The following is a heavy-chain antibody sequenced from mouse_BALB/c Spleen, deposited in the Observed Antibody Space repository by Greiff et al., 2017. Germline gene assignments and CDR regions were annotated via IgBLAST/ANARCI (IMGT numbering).Heavy chain of an antibody. CDR2: INPSNGRT. V-gene: IGHV1S81*02. Sequence: VQLQQPGAELVKPGASVKLSCKASGYTFTSYWMHWVKQRPGQGLEWIGEINPSNGRTNYNEKFKSKATLTVDKSSSTAYMQLSSLTSEDSAVYYCAREKRSYYYAMDYWGQGTSGTVSS. J-gene: IGHJ4*01. CDR1: GYTFTSYW. CDR3: AREKRSYYYAMDY.